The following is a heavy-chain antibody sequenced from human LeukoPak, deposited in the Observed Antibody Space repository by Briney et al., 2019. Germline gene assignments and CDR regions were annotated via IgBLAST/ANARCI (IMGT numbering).Heavy chain of an antibody. CDR3: AKDSMEVVTPHDAFDI. V-gene: IGHV3-23*01. Sequence: TGGSLRLSCAASGFTFSSYAMSWVRQAPGKGLEWVSAISGSGGSTYYADSVKGRFTISRDNSKNTLYLQMNSLRAEDTAVYYCAKDSMEVVTPHDAFDIWGQGTMVTVSS. D-gene: IGHD4-23*01. CDR2: ISGSGGST. CDR1: GFTFSSYA. J-gene: IGHJ3*02.